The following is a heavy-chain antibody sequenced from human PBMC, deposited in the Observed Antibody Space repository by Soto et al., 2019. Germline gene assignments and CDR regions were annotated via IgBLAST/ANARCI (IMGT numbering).Heavy chain of an antibody. CDR1: GYTFTSYD. D-gene: IGHD3-3*01. CDR2: MNPNSGNT. J-gene: IGHJ4*02. Sequence: ASVKVSCKASGYTFTSYDINWVRQATGQGLEWMGWMNPNSGNTSYAQKFQGRVTMTRNTSISTAYMELSSLRSEDTAVYYCAILGEADFWSGYYKKFDYWGQGTLVTVSS. V-gene: IGHV1-8*01. CDR3: AILGEADFWSGYYKKFDY.